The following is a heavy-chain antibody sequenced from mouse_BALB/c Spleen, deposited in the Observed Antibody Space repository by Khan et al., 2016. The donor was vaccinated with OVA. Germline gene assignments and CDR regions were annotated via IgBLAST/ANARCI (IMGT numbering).Heavy chain of an antibody. CDR3: AIIYYGYDWFAY. D-gene: IGHD2-2*01. CDR2: IWGDGST. Sequence: VQLQESGPGLVAPSQSLSIRCTVSGLSLTNYGVSWVRQPPGKGLEWLGVIWGDGSTNYHSVLKSRLSISKDNSKSQVFVKLKSLQTDDTATYYCAIIYYGYDWFAYWGQGTLVTVSA. V-gene: IGHV2-3*01. CDR1: GLSLTNYG. J-gene: IGHJ3*01.